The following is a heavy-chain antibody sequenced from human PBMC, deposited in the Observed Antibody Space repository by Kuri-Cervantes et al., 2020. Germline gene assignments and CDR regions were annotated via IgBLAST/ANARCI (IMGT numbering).Heavy chain of an antibody. D-gene: IGHD6-19*01. CDR3: ARDRRAGSSGWYGTDY. J-gene: IGHJ4*02. CDR2: FDPEDGET. V-gene: IGHV1-24*01. CDR1: GYTLTELS. Sequence: ASVKVSCKVSGYTLTELSMHWVRQAPGKGLEWMGGFDPEDGETIYAQKFQGRVTMTEDTSTGAAYMELSSLRSEDTAVYYCARDRRAGSSGWYGTDYWGQGTLVTVSS.